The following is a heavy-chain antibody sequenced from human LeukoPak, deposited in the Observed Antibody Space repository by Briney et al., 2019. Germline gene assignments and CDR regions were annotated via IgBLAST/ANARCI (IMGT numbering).Heavy chain of an antibody. CDR1: GYTFTGYY. J-gene: IGHJ6*02. D-gene: IGHD3-3*02. CDR2: INPNSGGT. Sequence: GASVKVSCKASGYTFTGYYMHWVRQAPGQGLEWMGWINPNSGGTNYAQKFQGRVTMTRDTSISTAYMELSRLRSDDTAVYYCARVGFLEWLSLTVTNYYYAMDVWGQGTTVTVSS. V-gene: IGHV1-2*02. CDR3: ARVGFLEWLSLTVTNYYYAMDV.